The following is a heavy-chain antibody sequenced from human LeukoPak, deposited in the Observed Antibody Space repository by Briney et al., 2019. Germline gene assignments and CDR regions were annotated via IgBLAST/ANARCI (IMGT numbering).Heavy chain of an antibody. D-gene: IGHD3-22*01. CDR1: GGSISTYY. J-gene: IGHJ1*01. V-gene: IGHV4-59*08. CDR2: IYYSGST. Sequence: PSETLSLTCTVSGGSISTYYWSWIRQPPGEGLEWIGYIYYSGSTNYNPSLKSRVTISVDTSKNQFSLKLGSVTAADTAVYYCARMVQSTDSSGFYLPEYFQHWGQGTLVTVSS. CDR3: ARMVQSTDSSGFYLPEYFQH.